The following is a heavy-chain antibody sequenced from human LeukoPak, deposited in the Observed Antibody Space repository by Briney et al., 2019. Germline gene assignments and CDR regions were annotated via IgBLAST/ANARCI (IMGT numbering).Heavy chain of an antibody. CDR3: ATSLRFFEYFSNLLDY. Sequence: GGSLRLSCAASGFTFSNYAMRWVRQAPGKGLEWVSGISGSGDSTYYADSVKGRFTISRDNSKNTLYLQMNSLRAKDTAVYYCATSLRFFEYFSNLLDYWGQGTLVTVSS. D-gene: IGHD3-3*01. J-gene: IGHJ4*02. V-gene: IGHV3-23*01. CDR1: GFTFSNYA. CDR2: ISGSGDST.